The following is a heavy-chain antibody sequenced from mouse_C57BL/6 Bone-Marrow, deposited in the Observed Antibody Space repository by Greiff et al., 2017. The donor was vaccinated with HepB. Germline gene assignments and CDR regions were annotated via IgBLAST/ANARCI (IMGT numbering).Heavy chain of an antibody. CDR1: GFTFSDYY. J-gene: IGHJ4*01. V-gene: IGHV5-16*01. CDR3: ARETGRYAMDY. CDR2: INYDGSST. Sequence: EVKVVESEGGLVQPGSSMKLSCTASGFTFSDYYMAWVRQVPEKGLEWVANINYDGSSTYYLDSLKSRFIISRDNAKNILYLQMSSLKSEDTATYYCARETGRYAMDYWGQGTSVTVSS.